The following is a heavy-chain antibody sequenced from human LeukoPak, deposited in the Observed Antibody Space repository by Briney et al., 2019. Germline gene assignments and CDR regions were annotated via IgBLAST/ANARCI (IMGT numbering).Heavy chain of an antibody. V-gene: IGHV1-46*01. CDR3: ARAGDDFDY. CDR1: GGTFSSYA. D-gene: IGHD2-21*02. J-gene: IGHJ4*02. Sequence: ASVKVSCKASGGTFSSYAISWVRQAPGQGLEWMGIINPSGGSTSYAQKFQGRVTMTRDTSTSTVYMELSSLRSEDTAVYYCARAGDDFDYWGQGTLVTVSS. CDR2: INPSGGST.